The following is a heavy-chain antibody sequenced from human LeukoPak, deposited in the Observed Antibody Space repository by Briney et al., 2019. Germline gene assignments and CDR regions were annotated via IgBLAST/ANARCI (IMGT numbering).Heavy chain of an antibody. J-gene: IGHJ4*02. CDR3: AKNKVELLFQPFDY. V-gene: IGHV3-30*18. Sequence: GGSLRLSCAASGFTFSSYGMHWVRQAPGKGLEWVAVISYDGSNKYYADSVKGRFTISRDNSRNTLYLQMNSLRAEDTAVYYCAKNKVELLFQPFDYWGQGTLVTVSS. D-gene: IGHD1-7*01. CDR1: GFTFSSYG. CDR2: ISYDGSNK.